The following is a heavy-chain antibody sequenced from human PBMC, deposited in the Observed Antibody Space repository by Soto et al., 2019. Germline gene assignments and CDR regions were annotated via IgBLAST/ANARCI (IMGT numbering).Heavy chain of an antibody. V-gene: IGHV3-48*03. Sequence: SLRLSCAASGFIFSSFEMNWVRHAPGKGLEWVSYISSSGSTIYYADSVKGRFTISRDNAKNSLYLQVNSLRAEDTAVYYCARQGTPYNWFDPWGQGTLVTVSS. CDR2: ISSSGSTI. CDR1: GFIFSSFE. CDR3: ARQGTPYNWFDP. J-gene: IGHJ5*02.